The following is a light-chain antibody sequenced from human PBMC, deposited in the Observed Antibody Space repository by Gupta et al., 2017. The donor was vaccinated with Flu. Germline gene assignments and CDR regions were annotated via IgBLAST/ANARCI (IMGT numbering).Light chain of an antibody. CDR2: DVT. CDR3: SSHAGRVTWV. V-gene: IGLV2-11*01. Sequence: QSAPTPPRSVSGSPGQSVTIPCTGSSNDVGGSNRVSWYQQRPGKAPKLILYDVTERPSGVPDRFSGSKSGNTASLTISGLQADDEADYYCSSHAGRVTWVFGTGTTVTVL. J-gene: IGLJ1*01. CDR1: SNDVGGSNR.